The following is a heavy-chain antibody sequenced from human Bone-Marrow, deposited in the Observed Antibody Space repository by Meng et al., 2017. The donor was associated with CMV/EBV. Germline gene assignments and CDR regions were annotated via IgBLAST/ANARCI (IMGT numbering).Heavy chain of an antibody. V-gene: IGHV1-2*02. CDR3: ARDLCGSGSYCFDY. D-gene: IGHD3-10*01. CDR2: INPTSGDT. J-gene: IGHJ4*02. CDR1: GYTFAGYF. Sequence: ASVKVSCKASGYTFAGYFIHWVRQAPGQGLERMGWINPTSGDTNSAQKFQGRVTMTRDTSISTAYMELSSLRSDDTAVYYCARDLCGSGSYCFDYWGQGTLVTVPS.